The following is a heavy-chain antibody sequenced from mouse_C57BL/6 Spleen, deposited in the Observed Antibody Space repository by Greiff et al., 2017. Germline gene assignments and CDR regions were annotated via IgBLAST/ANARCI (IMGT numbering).Heavy chain of an antibody. CDR1: GYTFTSYW. CDR2: IDPSDSET. D-gene: IGHD1-1*01. V-gene: IGHV1-52*01. CDR3: AREGYYYGSSQFDY. J-gene: IGHJ2*01. Sequence: VQLQQPGAELVRPGSSVKLSCKASGYTFTSYWMHWVKQRPIQGLEWIGNIDPSDSETHYNQKFKDKATLTVDKYSSTAYMQLSSLTSEDSAVYYCAREGYYYGSSQFDYWGQGTTLTVSS.